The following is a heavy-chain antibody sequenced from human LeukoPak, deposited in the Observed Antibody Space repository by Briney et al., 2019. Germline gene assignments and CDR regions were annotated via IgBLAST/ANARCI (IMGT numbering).Heavy chain of an antibody. CDR2: ISSSSSYI. CDR1: GFTFSSYS. V-gene: IGHV3-21*01. J-gene: IGHJ6*02. CDR3: ARDLSVRGIILFGMDV. Sequence: GGSLRLSCAASGFTFSSYSMNWVRQAPGKGLEWVSSISSSSSYIYYADSVKGRFTISRDNAKNSLYLQMNSLRAEDTAVFYCARDLSVRGIILFGMDVWGQGTTVTVSS. D-gene: IGHD3-10*01.